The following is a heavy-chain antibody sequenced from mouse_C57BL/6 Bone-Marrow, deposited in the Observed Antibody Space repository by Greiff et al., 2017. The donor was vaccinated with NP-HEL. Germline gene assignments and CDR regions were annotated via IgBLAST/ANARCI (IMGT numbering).Heavy chain of an antibody. V-gene: IGHV1-20*01. CDR3: AKEITTEVARYFDV. CDR2: INPYNGDT. CDR1: GYSFTGYF. D-gene: IGHD1-1*01. Sequence: VQLQQSGPELVKPGDSVKISCKASGYSFTGYFMNWVMQSHGKSLEWIGSINPYNGDTFYNQKFKGKATLTVDKSSSTAYMELRSLTSEDSAVYSCAKEITTEVARYFDVGGRGTTTTVTA. J-gene: IGHJ1*03.